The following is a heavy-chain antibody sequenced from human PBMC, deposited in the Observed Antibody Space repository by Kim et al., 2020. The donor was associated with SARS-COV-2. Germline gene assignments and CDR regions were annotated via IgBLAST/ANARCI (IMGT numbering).Heavy chain of an antibody. CDR1: GFTFSSYG. Sequence: GGSLRLSCAASGFTFSSYGMHWVRQAPGKGLEWVAVISYDGSNKYYADSVKGRFTISRDNSKNTLYLQMNSLRAEDTAVYYCANLVSWAPHDAFDIWGQGTMVTVSS. CDR3: ANLVSWAPHDAFDI. V-gene: IGHV3-30*18. D-gene: IGHD2-8*01. CDR2: ISYDGSNK. J-gene: IGHJ3*02.